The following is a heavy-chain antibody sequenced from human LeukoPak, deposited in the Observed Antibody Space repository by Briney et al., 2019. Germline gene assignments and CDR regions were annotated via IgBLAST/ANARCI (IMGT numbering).Heavy chain of an antibody. Sequence: GGSLRLSCATSGFIFTNAWMKWVRQAPGKGLEWVGRIKSKTDGGTIDYAAPVKGRFTISRDDSKNTLYLQMGNLKTEDTAIYYCSTPSFWGQGTLGTVSS. V-gene: IGHV3-15*07. J-gene: IGHJ4*02. CDR1: GFIFTNAW. CDR3: STPSF. CDR2: IKSKTDGGTI.